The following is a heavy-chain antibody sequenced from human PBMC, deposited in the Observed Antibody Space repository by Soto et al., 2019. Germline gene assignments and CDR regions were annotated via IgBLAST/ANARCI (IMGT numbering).Heavy chain of an antibody. V-gene: IGHV3-23*01. Sequence: GGSLRLSCADSGFTFSTYALSWVRQAPGKGLEWVSAINERGGSTYYADSVKGRFTISRDNSKKTLYLQMNGLRAEDTAVYYCARDPRSIAWGWFDPWGQGTLVTVSS. CDR3: ARDPRSIAWGWFDP. CDR2: INERGGST. J-gene: IGHJ5*02. D-gene: IGHD6-6*01. CDR1: GFTFSTYA.